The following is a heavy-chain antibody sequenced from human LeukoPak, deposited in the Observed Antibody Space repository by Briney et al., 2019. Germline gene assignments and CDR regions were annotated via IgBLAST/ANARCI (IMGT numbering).Heavy chain of an antibody. Sequence: GGSLRLSCAASGFTFSSYSMNWVRQAPGKGLEWVSSISSSSSYIYYADSVKGRFTISRDNAKNSLYLQMNSLRAEDMAVYYCARGVVVVAATYGWFDPWGQGTLVTVSS. J-gene: IGHJ5*02. D-gene: IGHD2-15*01. V-gene: IGHV3-21*01. CDR1: GFTFSSYS. CDR2: ISSSSSYI. CDR3: ARGVVVVAATYGWFDP.